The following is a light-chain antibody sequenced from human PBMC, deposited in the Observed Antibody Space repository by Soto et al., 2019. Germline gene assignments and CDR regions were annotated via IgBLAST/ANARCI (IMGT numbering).Light chain of an antibody. Sequence: EIVMTQSPATLSVSPGERATLSCRASQSVSSNLAWYQPKPGQAPRLLIYGASTRATGIPARFSGSGSGTEFTLTISSLQSEDFAVYYCQQYNNWPRTFGQGTKGDI. CDR3: QQYNNWPRT. CDR1: QSVSSN. V-gene: IGKV3-15*01. CDR2: GAS. J-gene: IGKJ1*01.